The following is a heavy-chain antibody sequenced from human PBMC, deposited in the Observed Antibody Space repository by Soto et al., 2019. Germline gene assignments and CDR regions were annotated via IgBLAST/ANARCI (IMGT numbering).Heavy chain of an antibody. CDR2: MNPNSGNT. CDR3: ARGLRWFGELDWFDP. CDR1: GYTLTSYD. V-gene: IGHV1-8*01. Sequence: ASMKVSCKASGYTLTSYDINRVRQAPGQGLEWMGWMNPNSGNTGYAQKFQGRVTMTRNTSISTAYMELSSLRSEDTAVYYCARGLRWFGELDWFDPWGQGTLVTVSS. D-gene: IGHD3-10*01. J-gene: IGHJ5*02.